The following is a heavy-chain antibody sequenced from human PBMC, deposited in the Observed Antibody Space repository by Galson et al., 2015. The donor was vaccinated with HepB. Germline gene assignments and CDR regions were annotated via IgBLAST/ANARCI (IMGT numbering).Heavy chain of an antibody. V-gene: IGHV1-24*01. Sequence: SVKVSCKVSGYTLTELSMHWVRQAPGKGLEWMGGFDPEDGETIYAQKFQGRVTMTEDTSTDTAYMELSSLRSEDTAVYYCATAPDSSGYYYHAFDIWGQGTMVTVSS. CDR1: GYTLTELS. CDR3: ATAPDSSGYYYHAFDI. CDR2: FDPEDGET. D-gene: IGHD3-22*01. J-gene: IGHJ3*02.